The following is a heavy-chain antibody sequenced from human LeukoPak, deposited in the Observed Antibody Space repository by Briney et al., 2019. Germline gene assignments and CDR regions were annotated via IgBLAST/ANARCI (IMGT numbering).Heavy chain of an antibody. D-gene: IGHD3-10*02. Sequence: PSETLSLTCTVSGGSISSYYWSWIRQLPGKGLEWIGYIYYSGSTNYNPSLKGRVTISVDTSKNQFSLKLSSVTAADTAVYYCARHNDYYVVGGMDVWGQGTTVTVSS. CDR1: GGSISSYY. CDR3: ARHNDYYVVGGMDV. J-gene: IGHJ6*02. CDR2: IYYSGST. V-gene: IGHV4-59*08.